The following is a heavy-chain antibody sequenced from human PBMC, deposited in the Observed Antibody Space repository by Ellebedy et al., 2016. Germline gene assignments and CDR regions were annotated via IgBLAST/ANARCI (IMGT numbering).Heavy chain of an antibody. D-gene: IGHD2-15*01. CDR3: ARKRDGSYIDY. CDR1: GGSISSDY. Sequence: GSLRLXCTVSGGSISSDYWNWIRQPPGKGLEWIGFIYYSGRTNYNPSLKSRVTISVDTSKNQFSLKLNSVTAADTAVYYCARKRDGSYIDYWGQGTLVTVSS. J-gene: IGHJ4*02. V-gene: IGHV4-59*01. CDR2: IYYSGRT.